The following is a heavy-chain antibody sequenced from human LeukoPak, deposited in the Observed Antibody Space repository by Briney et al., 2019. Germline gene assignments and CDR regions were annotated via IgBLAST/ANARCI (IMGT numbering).Heavy chain of an antibody. D-gene: IGHD3-3*01. CDR3: AREPPAPYYDFWSGYYTGYWFDP. V-gene: IGHV1-8*01. CDR1: GYTFTSYD. J-gene: IGHJ5*02. Sequence: ASVKVSCTASGYTFTSYDINWVRQATGQGLEWMGWMNPNSGNTGYAQKFQGRVTMTRNTSISTAYMELSSLRSEDTAVYYCAREPPAPYYDFWSGYYTGYWFDPWGQGTLVTVSS. CDR2: MNPNSGNT.